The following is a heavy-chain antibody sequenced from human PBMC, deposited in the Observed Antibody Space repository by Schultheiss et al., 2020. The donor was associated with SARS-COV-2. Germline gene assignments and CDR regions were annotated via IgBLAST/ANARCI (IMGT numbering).Heavy chain of an antibody. CDR3: AKDANDPLRFLEWLFWFDP. D-gene: IGHD3-3*01. CDR2: ISGSGGST. V-gene: IGHV3-23*01. CDR1: GFTFSNAW. J-gene: IGHJ5*02. Sequence: GGSLRLSCAASGFTFSNAWMSWVRQAPGKGLEWVSAISGSGGSTYYADSVKGRFTISRDNSKNTLYLQMNSLRAEDTAVYYCAKDANDPLRFLEWLFWFDPWGQGTLVTVSS.